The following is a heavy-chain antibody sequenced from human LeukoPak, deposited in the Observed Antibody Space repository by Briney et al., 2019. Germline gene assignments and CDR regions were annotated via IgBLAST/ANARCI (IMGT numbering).Heavy chain of an antibody. CDR2: INPSGGST. CDR3: ARWGYSNYAD. D-gene: IGHD4-4*01. V-gene: IGHV1-46*01. CDR1: GYTFTSYY. J-gene: IGHJ1*01. Sequence: ASVKVSCKPSGYTFTSYYMHWVRQAPGQGLEWMGIINPSGGSTSYAQKSQGRVTITRDTSTSTVYMELSSLRSEDTAVYYCARWGYSNYADWGQGTLVTVSS.